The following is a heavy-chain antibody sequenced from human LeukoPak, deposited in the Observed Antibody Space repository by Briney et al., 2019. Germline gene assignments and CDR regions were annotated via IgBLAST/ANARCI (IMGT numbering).Heavy chain of an antibody. V-gene: IGHV3-30*18. Sequence: GSLRLSCAASGFTFGSYGMHWVRQAPGKGLEWVAVISYEGSNKYYADSVKGRFTISRDNSKNTLYLQMNSLRAEDTAVYYCAKDWEHYYDSSGYYYLDYWGQGTLVTVSS. CDR1: GFTFGSYG. J-gene: IGHJ4*02. D-gene: IGHD3-22*01. CDR2: ISYEGSNK. CDR3: AKDWEHYYDSSGYYYLDY.